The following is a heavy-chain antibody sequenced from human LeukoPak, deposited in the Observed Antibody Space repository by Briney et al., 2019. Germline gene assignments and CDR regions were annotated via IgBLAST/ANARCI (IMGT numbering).Heavy chain of an antibody. CDR2: IKQDGSEK. J-gene: IGHJ6*03. CDR3: AREGGIGYYYYYMDV. D-gene: IGHD1-26*01. CDR1: GFTFSDYY. Sequence: GGSLRLSCAASGFTFSDYYMSWVRQAPGKGLEWVANIKQDGSEKYYVDSVKGRFTISRDNAKNSLYLQMNSLRAEDTAVYYCAREGGIGYYYYYMDVWGKGTTVTVSS. V-gene: IGHV3-7*01.